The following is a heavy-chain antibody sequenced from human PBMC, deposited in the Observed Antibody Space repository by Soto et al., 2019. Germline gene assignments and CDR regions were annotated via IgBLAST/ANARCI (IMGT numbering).Heavy chain of an antibody. CDR3: TSDTFGLRDT. Sequence: GGSLRLSCAASGFPFSHYWMHWVRQTPGKGLVWVSRINPAGTITNYADSVEGRFTISRDNADSALFLQMNSLSAEDTAIYYCTSDTFGLRDTWGQGTLVTVSS. CDR1: GFPFSHYW. V-gene: IGHV3-74*01. J-gene: IGHJ5*02. D-gene: IGHD3-16*01. CDR2: INPAGTIT.